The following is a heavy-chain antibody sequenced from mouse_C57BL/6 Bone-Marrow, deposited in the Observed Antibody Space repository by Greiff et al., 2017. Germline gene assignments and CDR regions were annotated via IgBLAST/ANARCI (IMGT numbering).Heavy chain of an antibody. J-gene: IGHJ1*03. Sequence: EVMLVESGGGLVQPGGSLKLSCAASGFTFSDYYMYWVRQTPEKRLEWVAYISNGGGSTYYPDTVKGRFTISRDNAKNTLYLQMSRLKSEDTAMYYCARQYYGSSLWYFDVWGTGTTVTVSS. CDR1: GFTFSDYY. CDR3: ARQYYGSSLWYFDV. CDR2: ISNGGGST. D-gene: IGHD1-1*01. V-gene: IGHV5-12*01.